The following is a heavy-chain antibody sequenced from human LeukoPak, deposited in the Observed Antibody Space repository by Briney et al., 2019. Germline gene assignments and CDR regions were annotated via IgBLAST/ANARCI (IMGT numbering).Heavy chain of an antibody. D-gene: IGHD2-15*01. Sequence: SSVKVSCKASGGTFSSYAISWVRQATGQGLEWMGGIIPIFGTANYAQKFQGRVTITADKSTSTAYMELSSLRSEDTAVYYCARDGGYCSGGSCYSYAFDIWGQGTMVTVSS. CDR3: ARDGGYCSGGSCYSYAFDI. J-gene: IGHJ3*02. CDR1: GGTFSSYA. V-gene: IGHV1-69*06. CDR2: IIPIFGTA.